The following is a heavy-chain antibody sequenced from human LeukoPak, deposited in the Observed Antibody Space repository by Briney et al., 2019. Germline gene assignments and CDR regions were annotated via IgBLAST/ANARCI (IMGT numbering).Heavy chain of an antibody. CDR3: ARDEGITVVTRGCGMDV. CDR1: GYTFTGYY. Sequence: ASVKVSCKASGYTFTGYYMHWVRQAPGQGLEWMGWINPNSGGTNYAQKFQGWVTMTRDTSISTAYMELSRLRSDDTAVYYCARDEGITVVTRGCGMDVWGQGTTVTVSS. CDR2: INPNSGGT. V-gene: IGHV1-2*04. J-gene: IGHJ6*02. D-gene: IGHD4-23*01.